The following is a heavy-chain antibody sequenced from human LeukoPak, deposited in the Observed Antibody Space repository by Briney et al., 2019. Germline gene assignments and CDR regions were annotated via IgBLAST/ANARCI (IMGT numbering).Heavy chain of an antibody. V-gene: IGHV4-34*01. CDR1: GGSISSYY. Sequence: KPSETLSLTCTVSGGSISSYYWSWIRQPPGKGLEWIGEINHSGSTNYNPSLKSRVTISVDTSKNQFSLKLSSVTAADTAVYYCARRPSSRPYYYYYMDVWGKGTTVTISS. CDR2: INHSGST. D-gene: IGHD6-6*01. J-gene: IGHJ6*03. CDR3: ARRPSSRPYYYYYMDV.